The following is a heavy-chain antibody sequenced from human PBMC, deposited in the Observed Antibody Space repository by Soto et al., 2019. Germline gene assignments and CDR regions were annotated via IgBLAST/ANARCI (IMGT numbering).Heavy chain of an antibody. Sequence: PGGSLRLACAASGFTFSSYSMNWVRQAPGKGLEWVSSISSSSSYIYYADSVKGRFTISRDNAKNSLYLQMNSLRAEDTAVYSCARAGRLRTTGAFDIWGQATTVTVSS. D-gene: IGHD1-1*01. V-gene: IGHV3-21*01. J-gene: IGHJ3*02. CDR3: ARAGRLRTTGAFDI. CDR2: ISSSSSYI. CDR1: GFTFSSYS.